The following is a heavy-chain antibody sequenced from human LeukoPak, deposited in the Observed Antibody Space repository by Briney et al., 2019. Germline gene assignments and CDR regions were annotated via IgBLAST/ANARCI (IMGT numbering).Heavy chain of an antibody. D-gene: IGHD3-9*01. V-gene: IGHV1-18*01. J-gene: IGHJ3*02. Sequence: GASVKVSCKASGYTFIRYGITWVRQAPGQGLEWMGWISAYNGDTNYAQKLQGRVTMTTDTSTTTAYMELRSLRSDDTAVYYCARVKGYYNILTGYYLSDAFDIWGQGTMVTVSS. CDR3: ARVKGYYNILTGYYLSDAFDI. CDR1: GYTFIRYG. CDR2: ISAYNGDT.